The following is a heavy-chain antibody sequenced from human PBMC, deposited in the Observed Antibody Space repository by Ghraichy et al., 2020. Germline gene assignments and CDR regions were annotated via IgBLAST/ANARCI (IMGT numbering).Heavy chain of an antibody. V-gene: IGHV1-8*01. CDR2: MNPNSGNT. CDR1: GYTFTSYD. Sequence: ASVKVSCKASGYTFTSYDINWVRQATGQGLEWMGWMNPNSGNTGYAQKFQGRVTMTRNTSISTAYMEPSSLRSEDTAVYYCARIPAPTRSYCSSTSCYAGYYYYGMDVWGQGTTVTVSS. D-gene: IGHD2-2*01. J-gene: IGHJ6*02. CDR3: ARIPAPTRSYCSSTSCYAGYYYYGMDV.